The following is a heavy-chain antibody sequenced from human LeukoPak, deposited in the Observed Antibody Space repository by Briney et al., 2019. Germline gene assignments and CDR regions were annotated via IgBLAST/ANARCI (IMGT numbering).Heavy chain of an antibody. Sequence: TSETLYLTCTVSGGSFSSYYWTWIRQPAGKGLEWIGRIYNSGTTNYSPSLESRVTMSLDTSKNRFSLSLSSVTAADTAVYYCARDRLGATGHWRIDVWGRGTLVTVSS. CDR2: IYNSGTT. CDR1: GGSFSSYY. D-gene: IGHD1-26*01. J-gene: IGHJ2*01. CDR3: ARDRLGATGHWRIDV. V-gene: IGHV4-4*07.